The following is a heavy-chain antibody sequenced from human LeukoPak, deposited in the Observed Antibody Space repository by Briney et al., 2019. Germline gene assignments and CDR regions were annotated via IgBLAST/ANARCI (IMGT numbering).Heavy chain of an antibody. CDR3: ARHDNWNDPSFDY. V-gene: IGHV4-59*08. D-gene: IGHD1-20*01. J-gene: IGHJ4*02. Sequence: KPSETLSLTCTVSGGSISSYYWSWIRQPPGKGLEWIGYIYYSGSTNYNPSLKSRVTISVDTSKNQFSLKLSSVTAADTAVYYCARHDNWNDPSFDYWGQGTLVTVSS. CDR2: IYYSGST. CDR1: GGSISSYY.